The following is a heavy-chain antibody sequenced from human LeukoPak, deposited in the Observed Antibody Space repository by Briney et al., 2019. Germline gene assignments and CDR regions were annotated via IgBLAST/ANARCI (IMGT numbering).Heavy chain of an antibody. CDR2: INHSGST. CDR3: ARGRYSFGY. J-gene: IGHJ4*02. D-gene: IGHD5-18*01. V-gene: IGHV4-34*01. Sequence: SETLSLTCAVYGGSFSGYYWSWIRQPPGKGLEWIGEINHSGSTNYNPSLKSRVTISVDTSKNQFSLNLSSVTAADTAVYSCARGRYSFGYWGQGTLVTVSS. CDR1: GGSFSGYY.